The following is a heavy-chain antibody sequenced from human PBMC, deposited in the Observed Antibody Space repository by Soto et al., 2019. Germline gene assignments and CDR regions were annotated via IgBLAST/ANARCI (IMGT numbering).Heavy chain of an antibody. V-gene: IGHV4-4*07. CDR1: GGSINSYY. CDR3: ARDAYPNWFDF. CDR2: ISSGGSA. D-gene: IGHD2-8*01. Sequence: QVPLQGSGPGLVKPSETLSLTCNVSGGSINSYYWSWIRQPAGKGLEWIGRISSGGSAIYNPSLQSRVTISVDTSKNPFSLRLTSVTAADTAVYFCARDAYPNWFDFWGQGTLVTVSS. J-gene: IGHJ5*01.